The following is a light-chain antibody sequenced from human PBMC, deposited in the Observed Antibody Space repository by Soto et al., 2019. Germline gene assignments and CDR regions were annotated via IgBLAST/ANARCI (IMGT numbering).Light chain of an antibody. CDR1: QSVSSNY. Sequence: EIVLTQSPGTLSLSPGERATLSCRASQSVSSNYLAWYQQKPDQAPRLLIYGASSRATGIPDRFSGSGSGTDFTLTINRLEPEDFAVFYCQQYGTSPVTFGQGTKVDIK. CDR2: GAS. CDR3: QQYGTSPVT. J-gene: IGKJ1*01. V-gene: IGKV3-20*01.